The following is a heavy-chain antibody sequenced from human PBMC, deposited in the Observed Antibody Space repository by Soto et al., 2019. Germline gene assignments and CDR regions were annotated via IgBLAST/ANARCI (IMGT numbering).Heavy chain of an antibody. CDR1: GGTFSSYA. J-gene: IGHJ4*02. D-gene: IGHD3-9*01. CDR3: ARAPIGPYDILTGPFDY. CDR2: IIPIFGTA. Sequence: SVKVSCKASGGTFSSYAISWVRQAPGQGLEWMGGIIPIFGTANYAQKFQGRVTITADESTSTAYMELSSLRSEDTAVYYCARAPIGPYDILTGPFDYWGQGTLVTVSS. V-gene: IGHV1-69*13.